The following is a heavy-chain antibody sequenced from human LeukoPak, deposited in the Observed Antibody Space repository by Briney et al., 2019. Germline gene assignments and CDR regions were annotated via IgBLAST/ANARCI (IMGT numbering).Heavy chain of an antibody. V-gene: IGHV4-34*01. D-gene: IGHD3-9*01. CDR3: ARGELRYFDWLLRGTYFDY. CDR1: GGSFSGYY. Sequence: KPSETLSLTCAVYGGSFSGYYWSWIRQPPGKGLEWIGEINHSGSTNYNPSLKSRVTMSVDTSKNQFSLKLSSVTAADTAVYYCARGELRYFDWLLRGTYFDYWGQGTLVTVSS. J-gene: IGHJ4*02. CDR2: INHSGST.